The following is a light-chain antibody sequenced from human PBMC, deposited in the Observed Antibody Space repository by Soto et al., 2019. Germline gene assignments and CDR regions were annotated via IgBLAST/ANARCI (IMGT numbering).Light chain of an antibody. CDR3: QHRSNWPLN. CDR1: QSFRGL. Sequence: EVVLTQSPVTLSLSPGERATLSCRASQSFRGLLAWYQQKPGQAPRLLIYDAYNRATGIPPRFSGSGSGTDFTLTISSLEPEDSAVYYCQHRSNWPLNVGGGTKVEIK. V-gene: IGKV3-11*01. J-gene: IGKJ4*01. CDR2: DAY.